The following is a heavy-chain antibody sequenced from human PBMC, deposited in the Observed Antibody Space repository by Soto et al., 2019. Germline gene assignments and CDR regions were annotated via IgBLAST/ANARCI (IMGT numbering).Heavy chain of an antibody. CDR1: GFTFSSYA. Sequence: HPGGSLRLSCAASGFTFSSYAMSWVRQAPGKGLEWVSAISGSGGSTYYADSVKGRFTISRDNSKNTLYLQMNSLRAEDTAVYYCAIDQGSSGPNYYYYYMDVWGKGTTVTVSS. CDR2: ISGSGGST. V-gene: IGHV3-23*01. J-gene: IGHJ6*03. D-gene: IGHD6-6*01. CDR3: AIDQGSSGPNYYYYYMDV.